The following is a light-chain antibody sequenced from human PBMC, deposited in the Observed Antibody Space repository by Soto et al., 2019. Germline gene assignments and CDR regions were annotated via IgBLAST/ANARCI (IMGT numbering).Light chain of an antibody. CDR2: EVF. Sequence: QSVLTQPPSASGSPGQSLTISCTGSSGDIGDYNYVSWYHQHPGKVPKLIIYEVFKRPSGVPDRFSGSKSGTTASLTVSGLQAEDEGDYYCGSYADSNSVIFGGGTKLTVL. J-gene: IGLJ2*01. V-gene: IGLV2-8*01. CDR1: SGDIGDYNY. CDR3: GSYADSNSVI.